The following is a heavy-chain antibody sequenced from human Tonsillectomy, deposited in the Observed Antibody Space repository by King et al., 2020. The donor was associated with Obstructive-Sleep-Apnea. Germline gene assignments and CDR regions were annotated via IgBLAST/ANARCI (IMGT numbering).Heavy chain of an antibody. V-gene: IGHV3-30*04. Sequence: VQLVESGGGVVQPGRSLRLSCAASGFTFSSYAMHWVRHAPGKVLEWAAVISYDGSNKYDADSVKGRFTISRDNSKNTLYLQMNSLRAEVTAVYYCARDKDGYVDYWGQGTLVTVSS. J-gene: IGHJ4*02. CDR2: ISYDGSNK. D-gene: IGHD2-15*01. CDR3: ARDKDGYVDY. CDR1: GFTFSSYA.